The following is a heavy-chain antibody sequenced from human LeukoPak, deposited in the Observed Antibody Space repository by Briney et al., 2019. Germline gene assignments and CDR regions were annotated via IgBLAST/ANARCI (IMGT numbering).Heavy chain of an antibody. V-gene: IGHV4-30-4*02. CDR2: IYYSGST. CDR1: GGSISSGDYY. D-gene: IGHD3-10*01. CDR3: ASHLRGNWYFDL. J-gene: IGHJ2*01. Sequence: SETLSLTCTVSGGSISSGDYYWSWIRQPPGKGLEWIGYIYYSGSTYYNPSLKSRVTISVDTSKNQFSLKLSSVTAADTAVYYCASHLRGNWYFDLWGRGTLVTVSS.